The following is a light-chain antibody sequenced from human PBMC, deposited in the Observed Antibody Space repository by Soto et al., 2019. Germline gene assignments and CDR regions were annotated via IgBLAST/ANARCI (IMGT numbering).Light chain of an antibody. V-gene: IGKV1-27*01. J-gene: IGKJ3*01. CDR3: QKYGVAPYT. CDR2: AAS. Sequence: DIQMTQSPSSLSASVRDRVTITCRASQDIRDYLVWYQQRPGEVPTLLIYAASTLQPGVPSRFSGSGYGTEFTLSISSLQSQDVATYYCQKYGVAPYTIGPGTNVDL. CDR1: QDIRDY.